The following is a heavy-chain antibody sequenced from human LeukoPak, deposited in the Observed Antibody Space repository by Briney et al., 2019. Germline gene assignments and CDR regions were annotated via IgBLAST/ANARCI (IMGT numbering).Heavy chain of an antibody. CDR1: GFTFSTYN. D-gene: IGHD6-13*01. Sequence: PGGSLRLSCAASGFTFSTYNMNWVRQAPGKGLEWVSSISGTGSSTYYTDSVKGRFTISRDNAKNSLYLQMNSLRAEDTAVYYCARDLPIARHFDYWGQGTLVTVSS. J-gene: IGHJ4*02. CDR3: ARDLPIARHFDY. V-gene: IGHV3-48*01. CDR2: ISGTGSST.